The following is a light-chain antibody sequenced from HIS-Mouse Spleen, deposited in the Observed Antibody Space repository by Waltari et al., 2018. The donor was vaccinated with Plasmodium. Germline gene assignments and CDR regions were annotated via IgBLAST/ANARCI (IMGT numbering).Light chain of an antibody. V-gene: IGLV2-11*01. CDR1: SSAVGGYNY. CDR3: CSYAGSYTWV. Sequence: QSALTQPRSVSGSPGPSVTISCTGTSSAVGGYNYVSWYQQHPGKAPKLIIYDVSKRPSGVPDRFSGSKSGNTASLTISGLQAEDEADYYCCSYAGSYTWVFGGGTKLTVL. CDR2: DVS. J-gene: IGLJ3*02.